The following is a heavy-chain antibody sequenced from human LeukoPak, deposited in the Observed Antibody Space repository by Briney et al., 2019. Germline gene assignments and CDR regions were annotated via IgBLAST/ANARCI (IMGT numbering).Heavy chain of an antibody. V-gene: IGHV3-66*01. CDR1: GFNIIGNY. J-gene: IGHJ2*01. D-gene: IGHD3-16*01. CDR3: VGSVLGAAINWYLDR. Sequence: GGSLRLSCAASGFNIIGNYLTWVRQVPGKGLEWVSVTYGNGRTSYADSVKDRFTVARDTYTNTLNLQMNSLRVADTAVYYCVGSVLGAAINWYLDRWGRGTLVSVSS. CDR2: TYGNGRT.